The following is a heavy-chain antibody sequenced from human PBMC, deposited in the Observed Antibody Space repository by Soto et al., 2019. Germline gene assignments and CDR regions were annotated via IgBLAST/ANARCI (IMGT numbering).Heavy chain of an antibody. Sequence: SGPTVVNPTRSRTLTWTCSGFSVKTSGVGVGWIRQPPGKTLEWLALIYWNDFNRYTPSLESRLTITKDTSKNHVVLTVTNVDPADTATYYCAHSRGYNGYEGPPLYEMDVWGQGTTVTVSS. V-gene: IGHV2-5*01. CDR1: GFSVKTSGVG. D-gene: IGHD5-12*01. CDR3: AHSRGYNGYEGPPLYEMDV. J-gene: IGHJ6*02. CDR2: IYWNDFN.